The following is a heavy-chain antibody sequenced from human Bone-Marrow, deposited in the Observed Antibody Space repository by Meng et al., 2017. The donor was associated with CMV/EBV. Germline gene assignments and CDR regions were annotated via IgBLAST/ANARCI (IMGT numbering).Heavy chain of an antibody. CDR1: GYTFTSYG. J-gene: IGHJ6*02. D-gene: IGHD3-10*01. Sequence: ASVKVSCKASGYTFTSYGISWVRQAPGQGLEWMGWISAYNGNTNYAQKLQGRVTMTTDTSTSTAYMELRSLRSDDTAVYYCARGPAGIWSADYYYYGMDVWGQGTTVTVSS. CDR3: ARGPAGIWSADYYYYGMDV. CDR2: ISAYNGNT. V-gene: IGHV1-18*01.